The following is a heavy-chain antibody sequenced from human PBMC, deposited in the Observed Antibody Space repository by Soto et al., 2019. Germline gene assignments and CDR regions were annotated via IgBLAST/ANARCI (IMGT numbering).Heavy chain of an antibody. CDR1: GFTFSSYG. D-gene: IGHD6-19*01. CDR2: IWYDGSNK. J-gene: IGHJ4*02. CDR3: ARDGTGGSGFDY. Sequence: QVQLVESGGGVVQPGRSLRLSCAAFGFTFSSYGMHWVRQAPGKGLEWVAVIWYDGSNKYYADSVKGRFTISRDNSKNTLYLQMNSLRAEDTAVYYCARDGTGGSGFDYWGQGTLVTVSS. V-gene: IGHV3-33*01.